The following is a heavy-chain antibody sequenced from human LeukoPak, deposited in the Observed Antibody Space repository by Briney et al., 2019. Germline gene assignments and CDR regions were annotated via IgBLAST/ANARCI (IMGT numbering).Heavy chain of an antibody. CDR2: IYYSGST. CDR1: GGSISSYY. D-gene: IGHD3-22*01. J-gene: IGHJ5*02. Sequence: PSETLSLTCTVSGGSISSYYWSWIRQPPGKGLEWIGYIYYSGSTNYNPSLKGRVTISVDKSKNQFSLKLSSLTAADTAVYYCARVRSSGYYQRPGFDPWGQGTLVSVSS. V-gene: IGHV4-59*01. CDR3: ARVRSSGYYQRPGFDP.